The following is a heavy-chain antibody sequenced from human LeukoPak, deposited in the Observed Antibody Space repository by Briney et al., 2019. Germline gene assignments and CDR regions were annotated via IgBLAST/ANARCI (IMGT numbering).Heavy chain of an antibody. V-gene: IGHV3-7*01. D-gene: IGHD5-24*01. J-gene: IGHJ5*02. Sequence: GGSLRLSCAASGFTFSRYWMSWVRQAPGKGLEWVANIKQDGSEKYYVDSVKGRFTISRDNAKNSLYLQMNSLRAEDTAVYYCATVDGYAVATWGQGTLVTVSS. CDR3: ATVDGYAVAT. CDR2: IKQDGSEK. CDR1: GFTFSRYW.